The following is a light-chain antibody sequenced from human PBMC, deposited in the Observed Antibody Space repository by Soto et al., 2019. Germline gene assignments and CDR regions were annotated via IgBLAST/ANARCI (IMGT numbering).Light chain of an antibody. CDR2: DAS. CDR3: QQRSNWPPGVT. Sequence: PGEIATLSFTSSQSVTTYLAWYQQKPGQAPRLLIYDASTRATGIPARFSGSGSGTDFTLTISSLEPEDFAVYYCQQRSNWPPGVTFGPGTKVDIK. J-gene: IGKJ3*01. CDR1: QSVTTY. V-gene: IGKV3-11*01.